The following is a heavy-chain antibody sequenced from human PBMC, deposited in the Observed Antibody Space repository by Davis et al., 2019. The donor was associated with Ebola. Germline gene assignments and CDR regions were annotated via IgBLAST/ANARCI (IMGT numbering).Heavy chain of an antibody. Sequence: HSQTLSLTCAISGDSVSSAAWNWIRQSPSRGLEWLGRTYYSSKWYYDYAVSVKSRITINPDTSKNQFSLQLNSVTPEDTALYYCARGWLRAGMDVWGEGTTVTVSS. D-gene: IGHD5-18*01. CDR2: TYYSSKWYY. J-gene: IGHJ6*04. CDR1: GDSVSSAA. CDR3: ARGWLRAGMDV. V-gene: IGHV6-1*01.